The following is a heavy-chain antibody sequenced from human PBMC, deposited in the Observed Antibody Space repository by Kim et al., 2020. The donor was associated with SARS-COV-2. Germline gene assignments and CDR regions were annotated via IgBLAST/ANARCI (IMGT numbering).Heavy chain of an antibody. J-gene: IGHJ3*02. CDR3: PRIPGTPFAFWDAFDI. Sequence: GGSLRLSCAASGFTFSDSPMHWVRQASGKGLEWVGRIRSKANSYATAYAASVRGRFIISRDDSKNTAYLQMNSLKTEDTAVYYCPRIPGTPFAFWDAFDIWGQGTMVTVSS. D-gene: IGHD1-1*01. CDR2: IRSKANSYAT. CDR1: GFTFSDSP. V-gene: IGHV3-73*01.